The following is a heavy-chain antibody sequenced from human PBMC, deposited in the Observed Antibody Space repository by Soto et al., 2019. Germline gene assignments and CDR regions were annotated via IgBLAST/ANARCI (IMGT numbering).Heavy chain of an antibody. J-gene: IGHJ3*02. V-gene: IGHV3-11*01. D-gene: IGHD3-10*01. CDR2: ISSSGSTI. Sequence: GGSLRLSCAASGLTFSDYYMSWIRQAPGKGLEWVSYISSSGSTIYYADSVKGRFTISRDNAKNSLYLQMNSLRAEDTAVYYCARFRRQGSGRLNDAFDIWGQGTMVTVSS. CDR1: GLTFSDYY. CDR3: ARFRRQGSGRLNDAFDI.